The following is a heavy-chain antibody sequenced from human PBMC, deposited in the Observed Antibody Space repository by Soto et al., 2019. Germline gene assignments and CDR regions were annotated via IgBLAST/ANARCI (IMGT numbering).Heavy chain of an antibody. D-gene: IGHD5-12*01. V-gene: IGHV4-30-4*01. Sequence: QVQLQESGPGLVKPSQTLSLTCTASVASISSGDYYWSWIRQPPGKGLEWIGYIYYSGSTYYNPSLKSRVTISVDTSKNQFSLKLSSVTAADTAVYYCARVRWLRRSFDYWGQGTLVTVSS. CDR3: ARVRWLRRSFDY. CDR2: IYYSGST. J-gene: IGHJ4*02. CDR1: VASISSGDYY.